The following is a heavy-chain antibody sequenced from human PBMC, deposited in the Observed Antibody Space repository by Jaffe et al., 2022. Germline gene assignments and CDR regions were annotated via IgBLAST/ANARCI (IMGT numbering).Heavy chain of an antibody. CDR1: GYTFTGYY. Sequence: QVQLVQSGAEVKKPGASVKVSCKASGYTFTGYYMHWVRQAPGQGLEWMGRINPNSGGTNYAQKFQGRVTMTRDTSISTAYMELSRLRSDDTAVYYCAREVSGYDYFGYYYYYMDVWGKGTTVTVSS. CDR3: AREVSGYDYFGYYYYYMDV. J-gene: IGHJ6*03. CDR2: INPNSGGT. D-gene: IGHD5-12*01. V-gene: IGHV1-2*06.